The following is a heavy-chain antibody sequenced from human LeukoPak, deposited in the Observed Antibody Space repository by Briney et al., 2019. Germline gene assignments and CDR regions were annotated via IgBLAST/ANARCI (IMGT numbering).Heavy chain of an antibody. J-gene: IGHJ6*03. V-gene: IGHV4-39*01. CDR3: ARRTFTLGGFIVKGDYYMDV. CDR2: IYYSGST. CDR1: GGSISSSSYY. Sequence: PSETLSLTCTVSGGSISSSSYYWGWIRQPPGKGLEWIGSIYYSGSTYYNPSLKSRVTISVDTSKNQFSLKLSSVTAADPAVYYCARRTFTLGGFIVKGDYYMDVWGKGTTVPVSS. D-gene: IGHD3-16*02.